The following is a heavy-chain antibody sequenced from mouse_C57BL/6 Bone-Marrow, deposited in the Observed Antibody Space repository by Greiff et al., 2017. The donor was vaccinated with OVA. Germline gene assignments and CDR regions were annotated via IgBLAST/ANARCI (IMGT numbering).Heavy chain of an antibody. J-gene: IGHJ3*01. CDR1: GYTFTSYW. CDR2: IHPNSGST. Sequence: QVQLQQPGAELVKPGASVKLSCKASGYTFTSYWMHWVKQRPGQGLEWIGMIHPNSGSTNYNEKFKSKATLTVDKSSSTAYMQLSSLTSEDSAVYYCASPYYYGSSYGWFAYWGQGTLVTVSA. CDR3: ASPYYYGSSYGWFAY. D-gene: IGHD1-1*01. V-gene: IGHV1-64*01.